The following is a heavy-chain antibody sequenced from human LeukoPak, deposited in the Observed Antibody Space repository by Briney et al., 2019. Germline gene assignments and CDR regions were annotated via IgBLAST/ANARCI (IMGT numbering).Heavy chain of an antibody. CDR3: ARGQEYSSGPFDY. CDR2: IYYSGST. Sequence: SETLSLTCTVSGGSISSYYWSWIRQPPGKGLEWIGYIYYSGSTNYNPSLKSRVTISVDTSKNQFSLKLSSVTAADTAVYYCARGQEYSSGPFDYWGQGTLVTVSS. V-gene: IGHV4-59*01. D-gene: IGHD6-19*01. J-gene: IGHJ4*02. CDR1: GGSISSYY.